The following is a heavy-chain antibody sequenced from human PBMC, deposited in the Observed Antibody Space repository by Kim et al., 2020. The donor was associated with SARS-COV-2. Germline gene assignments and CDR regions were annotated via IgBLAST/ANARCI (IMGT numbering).Heavy chain of an antibody. D-gene: IGHD3-16*02. J-gene: IGHJ5*02. Sequence: GESLKISCEASEYTFPTFWIAWVRQMPGKGLEWMGFIFPDDSDTKYSPAFQGQVTISVDKSLRTAYLQWSSLKASDTATYYCARHSKSKKRFNVVWDNYRSSSFDTWGQGTLVTVYS. V-gene: IGHV5-51*01. CDR3: ARHSKSKKRFNVVWDNYRSSSFDT. CDR1: EYTFPTFW. CDR2: IFPDDSDT.